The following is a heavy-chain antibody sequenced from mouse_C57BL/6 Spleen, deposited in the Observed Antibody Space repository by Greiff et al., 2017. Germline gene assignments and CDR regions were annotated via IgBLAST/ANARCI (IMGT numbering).Heavy chain of an antibody. J-gene: IGHJ2*01. Sequence: VQLQQPGAELVMPGASVKLSCKASGYTFTSYWMHWVKQRPGQGLEWIGEIDTSDSYTNYNPKFKGKSTLTVDKSSSTAYMQLSSLTSEDSAVYYCARSASRWLRCFDYWGQGTTLTVSS. CDR3: ARSASRWLRCFDY. V-gene: IGHV1-69*01. CDR2: IDTSDSYT. CDR1: GYTFTSYW. D-gene: IGHD2-2*01.